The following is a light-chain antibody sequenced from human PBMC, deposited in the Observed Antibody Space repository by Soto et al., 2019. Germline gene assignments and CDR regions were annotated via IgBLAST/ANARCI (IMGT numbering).Light chain of an antibody. CDR1: QSVRSN. CDR2: GAS. J-gene: IGKJ4*01. Sequence: EIVMTQFPATLSVSPGDRVTLSCRASQSVRSNSAWYQQKPGQAPMLLIYGASTTATGIPAMFSGSGYETDFTLTISSLQPEDFASYFCHQYNSWPLTFGGGTKVEIK. V-gene: IGKV3-15*01. CDR3: HQYNSWPLT.